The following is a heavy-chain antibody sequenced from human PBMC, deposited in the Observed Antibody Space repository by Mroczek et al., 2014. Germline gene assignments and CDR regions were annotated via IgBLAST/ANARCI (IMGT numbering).Heavy chain of an antibody. V-gene: IGHV4-59*01. Sequence: QVQLVESGPGLVKPSETLSLTCTVSGGSISSYYWSWIRQPPGKGLEWIGYIYYSGSTNYNPSLKSRVTISVDTSKNQFSLKLSSVTAADTAVYYCARIDGGIVGATDIWGQGDNGHRLF. J-gene: IGHJ3*02. CDR2: IYYSGST. CDR1: GGSISSYY. CDR3: ARIDGGIVGATDI. D-gene: IGHD1-26*01.